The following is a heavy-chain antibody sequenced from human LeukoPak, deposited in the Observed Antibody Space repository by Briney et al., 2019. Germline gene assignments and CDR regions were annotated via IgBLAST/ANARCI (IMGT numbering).Heavy chain of an antibody. CDR3: ARDHYYDSSGYYGGY. D-gene: IGHD3-22*01. J-gene: IGHJ4*02. Sequence: SVKVACKASGGTFSSHALSWVRQAPGQGLEWMGRIIPMFGVTNYAQNFQGRFTITADKSTSTAYMELSSLRSEDTAVYYCARDHYYDSSGYYGGYWGQGTLVTVSS. CDR1: GGTFSSHA. CDR2: IIPMFGVT. V-gene: IGHV1-69*10.